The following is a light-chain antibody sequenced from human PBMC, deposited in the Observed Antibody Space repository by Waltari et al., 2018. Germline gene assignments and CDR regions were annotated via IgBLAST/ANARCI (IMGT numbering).Light chain of an antibody. CDR1: QSVLYSSNNKNH. V-gene: IGKV4-1*01. J-gene: IGKJ1*01. Sequence: DIVMTQSPDSLAVSLGERATINCKSSQSVLYSSNNKNHLAWYQQKPGRLPKLLVYWASTRESGVPDRFSGSGSGTDFTLTISSLQAEDVAVYYCQQYYSLPWTFGQGTKVEIK. CDR2: WAS. CDR3: QQYYSLPWT.